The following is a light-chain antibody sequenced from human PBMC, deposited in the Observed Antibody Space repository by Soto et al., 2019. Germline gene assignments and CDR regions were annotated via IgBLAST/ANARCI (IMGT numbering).Light chain of an antibody. CDR2: ETF. Sequence: EIVLTQSPGTLSLSPGERATLSCRASQSVRNNFLGWYQQKPGQAPRLLIYETFKRATVIPGRFTGSGSGTDFTLTISRLDPEDSSVYYCQQHGTSPQNTFGGGTRVEIK. CDR1: QSVRNNF. CDR3: QQHGTSPQNT. J-gene: IGKJ4*01. V-gene: IGKV3-20*01.